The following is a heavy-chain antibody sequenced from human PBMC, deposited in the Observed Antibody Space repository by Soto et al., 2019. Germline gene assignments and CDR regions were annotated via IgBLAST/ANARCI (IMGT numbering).Heavy chain of an antibody. D-gene: IGHD3-3*01. Sequence: PSETLSLTCAVYGGSFSGYYRSWIRQPPGKGLEWIGEINHSGSTNYNPSLKSRVTISVDTSKNQFSLKLSSVTAADTAVYYCARGFGEITIFGVVTVPTINFDYWGQGTLVTVSS. CDR1: GGSFSGYY. CDR2: INHSGST. V-gene: IGHV4-34*01. CDR3: ARGFGEITIFGVVTVPTINFDY. J-gene: IGHJ4*02.